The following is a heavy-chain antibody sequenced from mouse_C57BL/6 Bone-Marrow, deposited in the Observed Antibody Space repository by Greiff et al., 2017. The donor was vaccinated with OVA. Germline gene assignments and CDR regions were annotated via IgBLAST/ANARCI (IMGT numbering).Heavy chain of an antibody. CDR2: ISYDGSN. V-gene: IGHV3-6*01. CDR1: GYSITSGYY. J-gene: IGHJ3*01. D-gene: IGHD1-1*01. Sequence: EVQLKESGPGLVKPSQSLSLTCSVTGYSITSGYYWNWIRQFPGNKLEWMGYISYDGSNNYNPSLKNRISITRDTSKNQFFLKLNSMTTEDTATYYCARDYGSSYPAWFAYWGQGTLVTVSA. CDR3: ARDYGSSYPAWFAY.